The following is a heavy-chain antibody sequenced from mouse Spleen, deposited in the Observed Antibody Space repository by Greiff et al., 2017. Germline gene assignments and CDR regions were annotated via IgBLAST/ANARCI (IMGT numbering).Heavy chain of an antibody. D-gene: IGHD2-4*01. Sequence: VQLKESGPELVKPGASVKISCKASGYSFTGYYMNWVKQSPEKSLEWIGEINPSTGGTTYNQKFKAKATLTVDKSSSTAYMQLKSLTSEDSAVYYCARLNYDYAWFAYWGQGTLVTVSA. CDR2: INPSTGGT. CDR3: ARLNYDYAWFAY. V-gene: IGHV1-42*01. CDR1: GYSFTGYY. J-gene: IGHJ3*01.